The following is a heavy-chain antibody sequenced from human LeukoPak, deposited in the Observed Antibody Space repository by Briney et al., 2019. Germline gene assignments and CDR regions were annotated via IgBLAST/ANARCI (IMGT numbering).Heavy chain of an antibody. V-gene: IGHV3-23*01. CDR3: AKVHRVTGTTFAY. CDR2: ISGSGGST. J-gene: IGHJ4*02. Sequence: PGGSLRLSCAASGFTFSSYAMSWVRQAPGKGLEWVSAISGSGGSTYYADSVKGRFTISRDNSKNTLYLQMNSLRAVDTAVYYCAKVHRVTGTTFAYWGQGTLVTVSS. CDR1: GFTFSSYA. D-gene: IGHD1-7*01.